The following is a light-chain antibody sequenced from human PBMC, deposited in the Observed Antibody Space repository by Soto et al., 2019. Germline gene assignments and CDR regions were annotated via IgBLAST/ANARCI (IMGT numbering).Light chain of an antibody. CDR1: QSVSSNY. CDR2: RAS. V-gene: IGKV3-20*01. J-gene: IGKJ1*01. CDR3: QQYGSSPWT. Sequence: IVLTQSPGTLSLSPGDRATLSRRASQSVSSNYLAWYQQKPGQAPRLVISRASSRATGFPDRFSGSGSGTDFTLTISRLEPEDVAVYYCQQYGSSPWTVGQGTKVDIK.